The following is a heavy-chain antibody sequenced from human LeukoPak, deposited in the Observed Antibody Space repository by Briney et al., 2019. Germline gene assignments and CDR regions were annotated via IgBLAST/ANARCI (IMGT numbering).Heavy chain of an antibody. CDR2: IWYDGSNT. CDR1: GFTFNTYG. CDR3: ARVLSDLRDDSFDV. Sequence: GRSLRLSCAASGFTFNTYGMHWVRQAPGKGLEWVALIWYDGSNTNYADSVKGRFTISRDNSKNTLYPQLNSLRAEDTAVYYCARVLSDLRDDSFDVWGQGTMVTVSS. V-gene: IGHV3-33*01. J-gene: IGHJ3*01.